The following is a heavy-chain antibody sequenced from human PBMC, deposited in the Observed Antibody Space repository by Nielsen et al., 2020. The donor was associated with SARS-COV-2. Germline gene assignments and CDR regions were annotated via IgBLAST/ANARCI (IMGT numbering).Heavy chain of an antibody. J-gene: IGHJ3*02. Sequence: SVKVSCKASGGTFSSYAISWVRQAPGQGLEWMGGIIPIFGTANYAQKFQGRVTITADESTSTAYMELSSLRSEDTAVYYCARVDGWLQTNGAFDIWGQGTMVTVSS. CDR1: GGTFSSYA. D-gene: IGHD5-24*01. CDR2: IIPIFGTA. CDR3: ARVDGWLQTNGAFDI. V-gene: IGHV1-69*13.